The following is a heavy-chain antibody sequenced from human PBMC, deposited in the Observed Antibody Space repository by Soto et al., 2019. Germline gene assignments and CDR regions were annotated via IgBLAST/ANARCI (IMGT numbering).Heavy chain of an antibody. CDR3: ARGYSSSWAYFDY. Sequence: ASVKFSCKASGGTFSSYAISWLRQAPGQGLEGMGGIIPIFGTANYAQKFQGRVTITADESTSTAYMELSSLRSEDTAVYYCARGYSSSWAYFDYWGQGTLVTVSS. CDR1: GGTFSSYA. D-gene: IGHD6-13*01. V-gene: IGHV1-69*13. CDR2: IIPIFGTA. J-gene: IGHJ4*02.